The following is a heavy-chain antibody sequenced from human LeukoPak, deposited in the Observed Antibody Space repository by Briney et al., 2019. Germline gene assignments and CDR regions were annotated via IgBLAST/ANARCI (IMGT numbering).Heavy chain of an antibody. J-gene: IGHJ4*02. CDR1: GFTFSSYR. D-gene: IGHD2/OR15-2a*01. CDR3: VSFYETY. V-gene: IGHV3-74*01. CDR2: INSDGSWT. Sequence: GGSLRLSCAASGFTFSSYRMHWVRQVPGKGLVWVSHINSDGSWTSYADSVKGRFTISKDNAKNTVYLQMNSLRAEDTAVYYCVSFYETYWGRGTLVTVSS.